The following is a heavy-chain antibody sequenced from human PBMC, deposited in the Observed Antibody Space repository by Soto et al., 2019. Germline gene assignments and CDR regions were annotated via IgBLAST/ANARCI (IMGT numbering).Heavy chain of an antibody. J-gene: IGHJ4*02. CDR3: ARDQDTAMVAPGLDY. CDR2: INAGNGNT. D-gene: IGHD5-18*01. Sequence: QVPLVQSGAEVKKPGASVKVSCKASGYTFTSYAMHWVRQAPGQRLEWMGWINAGNGNTKYSQKFQGRVTITRDTSASTAYMELSSLRSEDTAVYYCARDQDTAMVAPGLDYWGQGTLFTVSS. CDR1: GYTFTSYA. V-gene: IGHV1-3*01.